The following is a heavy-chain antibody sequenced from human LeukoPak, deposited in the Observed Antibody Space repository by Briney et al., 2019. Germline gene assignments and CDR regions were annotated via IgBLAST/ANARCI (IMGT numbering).Heavy chain of an antibody. V-gene: IGHV3-11*01. J-gene: IGHJ6*02. CDR1: GFTFSDYY. CDR3: ARADVVVPAAMPVYYYGMDV. CDR2: ISSSGSTI. D-gene: IGHD2-2*01. Sequence: KAGGSLRLSCAASGFTFSDYYMNWIRQAPGKGLERVSYISSSGSTIYYADSVKGRFTISRDNAKNSLYLQMNSLRAEDTAVYYCARADVVVPAAMPVYYYGMDVWGQGTTVTVSS.